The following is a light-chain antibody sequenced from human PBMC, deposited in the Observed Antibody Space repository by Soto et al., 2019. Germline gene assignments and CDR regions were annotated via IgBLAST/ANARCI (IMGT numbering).Light chain of an antibody. V-gene: IGKV3-20*01. Sequence: EVVLTQSPGTPSLSPGERATLSCRASQSVSSSSLAWYQQNPGQAPRLLIYEASSRATGIPDRFSGSGSGTDFTLTISRLEPEDFAVYYCQQYRTFGQGTKVDVK. CDR3: QQYRT. CDR1: QSVSSSS. CDR2: EAS. J-gene: IGKJ1*01.